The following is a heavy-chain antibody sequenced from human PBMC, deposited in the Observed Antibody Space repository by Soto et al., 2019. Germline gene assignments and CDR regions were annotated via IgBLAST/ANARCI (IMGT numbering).Heavy chain of an antibody. D-gene: IGHD3-3*01. CDR3: ASEARRVFDY. J-gene: IGHJ4*02. V-gene: IGHV3-43*01. Sequence: DVQLVESGGVVVQPGGSLRLSCAASGFTFDGYTMHWVRQVPGKGLEWVSLITWNGGSTYYADSVKGRFTISRDNSKNSLFLQMNSLRTEDTALYYCASEARRVFDYWGQGTLVTVSS. CDR2: ITWNGGST. CDR1: GFTFDGYT.